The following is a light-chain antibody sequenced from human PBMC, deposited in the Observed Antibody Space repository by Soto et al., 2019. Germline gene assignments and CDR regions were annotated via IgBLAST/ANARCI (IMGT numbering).Light chain of an antibody. J-gene: IGKJ5*01. V-gene: IGKV3-20*01. CDR1: QSVSSSY. CDR2: GAS. Sequence: DIVLTQSPGTLSLSPGERATLSCRASQSVSSSYLAWYQQKPGQAPRLLIYGASSQATGIPDRFSGSGSGTDFTLTISRLEPEDFAVYYCQQYGSSPLITFGQGTRLEIK. CDR3: QQYGSSPLIT.